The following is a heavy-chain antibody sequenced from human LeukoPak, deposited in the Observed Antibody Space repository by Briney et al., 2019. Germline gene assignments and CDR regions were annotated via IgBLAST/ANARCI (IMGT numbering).Heavy chain of an antibody. CDR1: EFVFSDYY. J-gene: IGHJ4*02. D-gene: IGHD3-10*01. Sequence: PGGSLRLSYAASEFVFSDYYMSWIRQAPGKGLEWVSYISDSGSTIYYADSVKGRFTISRDNVKNSLYLQMNGLRAEDTAVYYCAREMEGDYGSGTFFDLWGQGNMVTVSS. CDR3: AREMEGDYGSGTFFDL. CDR2: ISDSGSTI. V-gene: IGHV3-11*01.